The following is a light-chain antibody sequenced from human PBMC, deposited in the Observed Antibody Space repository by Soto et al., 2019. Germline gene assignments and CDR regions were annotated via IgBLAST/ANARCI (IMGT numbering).Light chain of an antibody. CDR1: SGSLS. V-gene: IGLV1-44*01. CDR2: NNY. Sequence: QSVLTQPPSASGTPGQRVTISCSASSGSLSVDWYQHLPGTAPKLLIYNNYQRPSGVPDRFSDSKSGTSASLVISGLQSEDDADYYCAGSDDRLSGLYAFGTGTKVTVL. J-gene: IGLJ1*01. CDR3: AGSDDRLSGLYA.